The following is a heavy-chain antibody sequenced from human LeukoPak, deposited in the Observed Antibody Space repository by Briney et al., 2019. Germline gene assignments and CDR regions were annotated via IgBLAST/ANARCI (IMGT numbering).Heavy chain of an antibody. CDR3: ATRYSTGWYDAFDI. V-gene: IGHV5-51*01. Sequence: GESLKISCKGSGYSFTSYWVGWVRQMPGKGLEWMGIIYPGDSDTRYSPSFQGKVTISADKSISTAYLQWSSLKASGTAMYYCATRYSTGWYDAFDIWGQGTMVTVSS. J-gene: IGHJ3*02. CDR2: IYPGDSDT. D-gene: IGHD6-19*01. CDR1: GYSFTSYW.